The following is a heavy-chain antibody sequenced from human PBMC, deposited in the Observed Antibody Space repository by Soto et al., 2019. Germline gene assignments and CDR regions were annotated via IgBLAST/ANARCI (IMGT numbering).Heavy chain of an antibody. CDR3: ASWREREHAFDV. J-gene: IGHJ3*01. D-gene: IGHD1-1*01. CDR2: YDVFGS. Sequence: DVQLVESGGGLIQPGASLRLSCVAFWTHRQWHKIRGLGPPGSREGTGVGLSSYDVFGSFYADSVKGRFTTSSDRSRSTVYLQMNDLRPDDTAVYYCASWREREHAFDVWGQGTAVIVSP. CDR1: WTHRQWHKI. V-gene: IGHV3-53*01.